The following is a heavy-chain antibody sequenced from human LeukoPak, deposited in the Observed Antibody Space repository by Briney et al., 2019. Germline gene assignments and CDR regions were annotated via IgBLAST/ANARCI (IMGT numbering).Heavy chain of an antibody. CDR3: AKARLIIMVRGAITDY. CDR2: ISGNGGST. CDR1: GFTFSSYA. V-gene: IGHV3-23*01. J-gene: IGHJ4*01. Sequence: GGSLRLSCAASGFTFSSYAMNWVRQAPGKGLERVSAISGNGGSTFYADSVKGRFTISRDNSKNTLYLQMNSLRAEDTAVYYCAKARLIIMVRGAITDYWGQGTLVTVSS. D-gene: IGHD3-10*01.